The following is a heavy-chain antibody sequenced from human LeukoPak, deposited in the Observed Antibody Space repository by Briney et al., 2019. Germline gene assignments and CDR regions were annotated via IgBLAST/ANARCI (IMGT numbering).Heavy chain of an antibody. CDR2: INHSGST. CDR3: ARVGPDYFDYNWFDP. D-gene: IGHD2/OR15-2a*01. J-gene: IGHJ5*02. V-gene: IGHV4-34*01. Sequence: ETLSLTCAVYGGSFSGYYWSWIRQPPGKGLEWIGEINHSGSTNYNPSFKSRVTISVDTSKNQFSLKLSSVTAADTAVYYCARVGPDYFDYNWFDPWGQGTLVTVSS. CDR1: GGSFSGYY.